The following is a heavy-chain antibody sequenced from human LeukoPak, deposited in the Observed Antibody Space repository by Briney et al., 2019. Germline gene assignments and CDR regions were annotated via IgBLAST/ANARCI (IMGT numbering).Heavy chain of an antibody. J-gene: IGHJ5*02. CDR3: ARDRRAPYGDYTTAWFDP. D-gene: IGHD4-17*01. Sequence: GGSLRLSCAASGFTFSSYEMNWVRQAPGKGLEWVSYISSSGSTTHYADSVKGRFTISRDNAKKSLYLQMNSLRAEDTAVYYCARDRRAPYGDYTTAWFDPWGQGTLVTVSS. V-gene: IGHV3-48*03. CDR1: GFTFSSYE. CDR2: ISSSGSTT.